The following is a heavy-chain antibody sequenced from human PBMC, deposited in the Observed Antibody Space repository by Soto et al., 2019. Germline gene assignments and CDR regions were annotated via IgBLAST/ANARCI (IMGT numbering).Heavy chain of an antibody. CDR3: ARDGCSSPSCYEV. Sequence: GGSVRLSCTASGFTVSSNYMTWVRHAPGKVLDGVSGIYSSSSPYRADSVKGRFTISRDNSKKTLYLQMNSPRAEDTAVYYCARDGCSSPSCYEVWGQGTTVTVSS. CDR2: IYSSSSP. J-gene: IGHJ6*02. CDR1: GFTVSSNY. V-gene: IGHV3-53*01. D-gene: IGHD2-2*01.